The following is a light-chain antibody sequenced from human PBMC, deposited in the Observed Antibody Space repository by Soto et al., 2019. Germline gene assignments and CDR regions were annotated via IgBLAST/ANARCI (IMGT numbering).Light chain of an antibody. Sequence: QSVLTQPASVSGSPGQSITLSCTGTSNDVGTYNLVSWYQQHPGKAPKLILFEGFKRPSGVSNRFSGSKSGNTASLTISGLQAEDEADYYCSSYAGSTTYVFGTGTKVTVL. J-gene: IGLJ1*01. CDR1: SNDVGTYNL. CDR2: EGF. V-gene: IGLV2-23*01. CDR3: SSYAGSTTYV.